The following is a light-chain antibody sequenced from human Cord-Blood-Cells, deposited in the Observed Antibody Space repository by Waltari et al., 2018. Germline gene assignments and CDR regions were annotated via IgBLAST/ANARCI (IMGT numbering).Light chain of an antibody. CDR2: AAS. J-gene: IGKJ3*01. Sequence: QMSLSPSSLSASIGARVTITCRASQSISSYLNWYQQKPGKAPKLLIYAASSLQSGVPSRFSGSGSGTDFTLTISSLQPEDFATYYCKQSYSTPFTFGPGTKVDIK. V-gene: IGKV1-39*01. CDR1: QSISSY. CDR3: KQSYSTPFT.